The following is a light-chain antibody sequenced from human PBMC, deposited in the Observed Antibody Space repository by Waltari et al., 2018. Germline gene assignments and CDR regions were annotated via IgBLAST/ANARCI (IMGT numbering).Light chain of an antibody. J-gene: IGLJ3*02. CDR1: SGSVSTSYH. V-gene: IGLV8-61*01. Sequence: QTVVTQEPSFSVSPGGTVTLTFGLSSGSVSTSYHPRWYQQTPGRAPRTLIYNTNTRSSGVPDRFSGSILGNKAALTITGAQADDESNYYCVLYMTSGISVFGGGTKLTVL. CDR2: NTN. CDR3: VLYMTSGISV.